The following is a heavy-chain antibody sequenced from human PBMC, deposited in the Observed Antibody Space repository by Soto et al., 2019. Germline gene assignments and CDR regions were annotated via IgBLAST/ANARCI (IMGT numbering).Heavy chain of an antibody. D-gene: IGHD3-3*01. V-gene: IGHV3-33*01. CDR2: IWYDGSNK. J-gene: IGHJ6*02. Sequence: GGSLRLSCAASGFTFSSYGMHWVRQAPGKGLEWVAVIWYDGSNKYYADSVKGRFTISRDNSKNTLYLQMNSLRAEDTAVYYCAREGSGVVITEYYYYYYGMDVWGQGTTVTVSS. CDR1: GFTFSSYG. CDR3: AREGSGVVITEYYYYYYGMDV.